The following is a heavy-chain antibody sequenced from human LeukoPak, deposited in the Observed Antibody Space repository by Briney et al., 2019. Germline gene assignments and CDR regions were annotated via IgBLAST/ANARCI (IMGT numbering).Heavy chain of an antibody. D-gene: IGHD6-19*01. CDR2: IYSGDST. CDR3: TRGGSVPATRSFDY. J-gene: IGHJ4*02. Sequence: GGSLRLSCSASGFTVSSDYMSWVRQAPGKGLAWLSVIYSGDSTYYADSVKGRFTISRDNSKNTVYLQMNSLRVEDTAVYYCTRGGSVPATRSFDYWGQGTLVTVSS. CDR1: GFTVSSDY. V-gene: IGHV3-66*01.